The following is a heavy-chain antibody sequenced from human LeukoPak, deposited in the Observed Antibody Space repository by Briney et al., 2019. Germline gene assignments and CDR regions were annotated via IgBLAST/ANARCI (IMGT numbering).Heavy chain of an antibody. Sequence: GGSLRLSCAASEFTFSRYWMSWVRQAPGKGLEWVANINQDGSEKYYVDSLKGRFTISRDNAKNSLFLQMNSLRAEDTAVYYCARGYNYAFYWGQGTLVTVSS. CDR2: INQDGSEK. V-gene: IGHV3-7*01. CDR1: EFTFSRYW. CDR3: ARGYNYAFY. D-gene: IGHD1-1*01. J-gene: IGHJ4*02.